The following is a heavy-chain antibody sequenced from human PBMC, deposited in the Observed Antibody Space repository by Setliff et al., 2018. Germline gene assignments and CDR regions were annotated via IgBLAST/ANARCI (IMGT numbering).Heavy chain of an antibody. CDR2: INHSGST. CDR3: ARGRNVAARLLDT. CDR1: GFTFSDHY. D-gene: IGHD6-6*01. V-gene: IGHV4-34*01. J-gene: IGHJ5*02. Sequence: GSLRLSCAVSGFTFSDHYMDWVRQAPGKGLEWVGEINHSGSTNYNPSLRSRVTISIDTSKDQFSLKMSSVTAADAAIYYCARGRNVAARLLDTWGQGSRVTVSS.